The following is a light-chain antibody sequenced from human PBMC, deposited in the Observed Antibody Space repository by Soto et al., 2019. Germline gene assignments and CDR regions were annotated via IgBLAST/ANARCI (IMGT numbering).Light chain of an antibody. V-gene: IGKV3-11*01. Sequence: EIVLPQSPATLSLSPGERATLSCRASQSVSSYLAWYQQKPGQAPRLLIYDASNRATGIPARFSGSGSGTDFTLTISSLEPEDFAFYYCQQRSNWPRTFGQGTKLEIK. J-gene: IGKJ2*01. CDR2: DAS. CDR3: QQRSNWPRT. CDR1: QSVSSY.